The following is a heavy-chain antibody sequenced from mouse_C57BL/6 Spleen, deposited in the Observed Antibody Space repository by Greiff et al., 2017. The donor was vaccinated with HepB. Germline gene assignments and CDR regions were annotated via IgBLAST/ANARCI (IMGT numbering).Heavy chain of an antibody. V-gene: IGHV3-1*01. CDR3: ARGGLYYGYDAWFAY. Sequence: EVKLVESGPGMVKPSQSLSLTCTVTGYSITSGYDWHWIRHFPGNKLEWMGYISYSGSTNYNPSLKSRISITHDTSKNHFFLKLNSVTTEDTATYYCARGGLYYGYDAWFAYWGQGTLVTVSA. CDR1: GYSITSGYD. D-gene: IGHD2-2*01. CDR2: ISYSGST. J-gene: IGHJ3*01.